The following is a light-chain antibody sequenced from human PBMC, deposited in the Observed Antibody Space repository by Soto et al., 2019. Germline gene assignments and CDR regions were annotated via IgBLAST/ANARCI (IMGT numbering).Light chain of an antibody. Sequence: DIVMTQSPLSLPVTPGEPASISCSSSQSLLHSNGYTNLDWYLQKPGQSPQVLIYLGSNRASGVPDRFSGRGSGTDFTLKISRVEAEDVGVYYCMQALQTPLTFGPGTKWEIK. J-gene: IGKJ3*01. CDR2: LGS. V-gene: IGKV2-28*01. CDR1: QSLLHSNGYTN. CDR3: MQALQTPLT.